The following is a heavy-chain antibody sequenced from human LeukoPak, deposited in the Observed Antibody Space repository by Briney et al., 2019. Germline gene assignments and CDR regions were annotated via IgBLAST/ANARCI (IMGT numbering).Heavy chain of an antibody. V-gene: IGHV3-7*01. CDR3: ARDRFGGMDV. J-gene: IGHJ6*04. CDR2: IKEDGSEE. Sequence: PGGSLRLSCAASGFTFSSFWMSWVRQAPGKGLEWVANIKEDGSEEYYVDSVKGRFTISRDKAKNSLYLQMNSLRVEDTAVYYCARDRFGGMDVWGKGTTVTVSS. D-gene: IGHD4-23*01. CDR1: GFTFSSFW.